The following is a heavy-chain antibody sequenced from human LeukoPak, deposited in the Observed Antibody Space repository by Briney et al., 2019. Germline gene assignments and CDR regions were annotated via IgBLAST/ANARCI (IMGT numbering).Heavy chain of an antibody. CDR2: IGGNGGST. D-gene: IGHD2-2*01. Sequence: PGGSLRLSCAASGFTFSSYAMSWVRQAPGKGLEWVSGIGGNGGSTYYADSAKGRFTISRDNSKNTLYLLMDSLRADDTAVYYCARPASQFYYYHMDVWAKGPRSPSP. V-gene: IGHV3-23*01. CDR3: ARPASQFYYYHMDV. CDR1: GFTFSSYA. J-gene: IGHJ6*02.